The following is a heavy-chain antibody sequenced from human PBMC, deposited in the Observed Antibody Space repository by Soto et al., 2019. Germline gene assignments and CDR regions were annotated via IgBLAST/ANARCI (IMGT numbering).Heavy chain of an antibody. CDR1: GGSISSSSYY. J-gene: IGHJ5*02. D-gene: IGHD4-4*01. CDR3: ARVTVTTLYNWLDP. V-gene: IGHV4-39*01. Sequence: SETLSLTCTVSGGSISSSSYYWGWIRQPPGKGLEWIGSIYYSGSTYYNPSLKSRVTISVDTSKNQFSLKLSSVTAADTAVYYCARVTVTTLYNWLDPWGQGTLVTVSS. CDR2: IYYSGST.